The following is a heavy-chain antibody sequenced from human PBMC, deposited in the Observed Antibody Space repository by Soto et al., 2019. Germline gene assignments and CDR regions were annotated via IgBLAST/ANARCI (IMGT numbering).Heavy chain of an antibody. CDR3: ASPTVTTLGYGMDV. V-gene: IGHV1-8*01. CDR1: GYTFTSYD. D-gene: IGHD4-17*01. J-gene: IGHJ6*02. CDR2: MNPNSGNT. Sequence: QVQLVQSGAEVKKPGASVKVSCKASGYTFTSYDINWVRQATGQGLEWMGWMNPNSGNTGYAQKFQGRVTMTRNTSISTAYMERSSLRSEDTAVYYCASPTVTTLGYGMDVWGQGTTVTVSS.